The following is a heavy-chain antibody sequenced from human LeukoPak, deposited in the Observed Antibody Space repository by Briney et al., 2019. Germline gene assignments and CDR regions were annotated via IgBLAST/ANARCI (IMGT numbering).Heavy chain of an antibody. J-gene: IGHJ4*02. CDR2: ISAYNGNT. D-gene: IGHD3-3*01. CDR3: ARDSPYFWSGYYFDY. CDR1: GYTFTSYG. V-gene: IGHV1-18*01. Sequence: ASVKVSCKASGYTFTSYGISWVRQAPGQGLEWMGWISAYNGNTNYAQKLQGRVTMTTDTSTSKAYMELRSLRSDDTAVYYCARDSPYFWSGYYFDYWGQGTLVTVSS.